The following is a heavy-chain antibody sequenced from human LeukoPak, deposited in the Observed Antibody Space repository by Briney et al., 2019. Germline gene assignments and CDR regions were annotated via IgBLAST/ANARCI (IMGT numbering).Heavy chain of an antibody. V-gene: IGHV3-23*01. D-gene: IGHD3-10*01. J-gene: IGHJ6*02. Sequence: GGSLRLSCAASGFTFSNYAMNWVRQAPGKGLEWVSASSGGGGSTYFADSVKGRFAISRDNSKNTLYLQMNSLRAEDTAVYYCAKTTYYYGSGTYDYYYYGMDVWGQGTTVTVSS. CDR2: SSGGGGST. CDR1: GFTFSNYA. CDR3: AKTTYYYGSGTYDYYYYGMDV.